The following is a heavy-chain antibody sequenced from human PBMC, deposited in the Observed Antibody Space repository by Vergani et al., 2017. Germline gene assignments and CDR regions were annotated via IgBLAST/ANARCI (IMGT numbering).Heavy chain of an antibody. CDR2: INTNTGNP. Sequence: QVQLVQSGSELKKPGASVKVSCKASGYTFTSYARNWVRQAPGQGLEWMGWINTNTGNPTYAQGFTGRFVFSLDTSVSTAYRQISSLKAEDTAVYSCARDRHHQLRWATASDIVVVTAARTGFDPWGQGTLVTVSS. V-gene: IGHV7-4-1*02. CDR1: GYTFTSYA. D-gene: IGHD2-2*01. J-gene: IGHJ5*02. CDR3: ARDRHHQLRWATASDIVVVTAARTGFDP.